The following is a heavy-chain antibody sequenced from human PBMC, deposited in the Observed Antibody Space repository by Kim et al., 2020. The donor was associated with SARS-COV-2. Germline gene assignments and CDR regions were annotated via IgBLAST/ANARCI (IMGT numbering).Heavy chain of an antibody. CDR3: AREVSVRGLIGYSNYHGLDV. CDR2: INPSDGRT. J-gene: IGHJ6*02. CDR1: GYTFTNDF. Sequence: ASVKVSCKASGYTFTNDFFHWVRQAPGQGLEWMGLINPSDGRTSYAQTFQGRVTLTRDTSTNTFYMELNSLRSDDTAVYYCAREVSVRGLIGYSNYHGLDVWGQGTTVTVSS. D-gene: IGHD3-10*01. V-gene: IGHV1-46*01.